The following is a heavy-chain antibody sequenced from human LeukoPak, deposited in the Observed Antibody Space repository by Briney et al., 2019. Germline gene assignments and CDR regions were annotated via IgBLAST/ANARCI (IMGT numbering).Heavy chain of an antibody. CDR3: ARDSSSSAPFDY. D-gene: IGHD6-13*01. CDR2: INGGGSPI. V-gene: IGHV3-48*01. CDR1: GFTFSRDS. J-gene: IGHJ4*02. Sequence: GGSLRLSCAASGFTFSRDSMNWVRQAPGKGLEWVSYINGGGSPIYYADSVRGRFTISRDNAKNSLYLQMNSLRVEDTAVYYCARDSSSSAPFDYWGQGTLVTFSS.